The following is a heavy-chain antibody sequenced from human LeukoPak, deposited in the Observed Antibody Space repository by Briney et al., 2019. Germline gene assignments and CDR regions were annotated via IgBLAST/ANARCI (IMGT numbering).Heavy chain of an antibody. CDR2: IYYSGSS. V-gene: IGHV4-31*03. D-gene: IGHD3-10*01. CDR3: ARVIYYGSGRDRAASYMDV. CDR1: GGSISSGGYY. Sequence: TLSLTCTVSGGSISSGGYYWSWIRQHPGKGLGWIGYIYYSGSSYHNPSLKSRVTISVDTSKNQFSLKLSSVTAADTAVYYCARVIYYGSGRDRAASYMDVWGKGTTVTVSS. J-gene: IGHJ6*03.